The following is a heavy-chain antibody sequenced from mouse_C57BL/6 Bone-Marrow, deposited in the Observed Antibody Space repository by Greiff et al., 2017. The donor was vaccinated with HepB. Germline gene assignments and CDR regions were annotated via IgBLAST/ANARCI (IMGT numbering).Heavy chain of an antibody. CDR3: ARANGSILDY. V-gene: IGHV5-4*01. CDR1: GFTFSSYA. Sequence: EVQLQESGGGLVKPGGSLKLSCAASGFTFSSYAMSWVRQTPEKRLEWVATISDGGSYTYYPDNVKGRFTISRDNAKNNLYLQMSHLKSEDTAMYYCARANGSILDYWGQGTTLTVSS. CDR2: ISDGGSYT. J-gene: IGHJ2*01. D-gene: IGHD1-1*01.